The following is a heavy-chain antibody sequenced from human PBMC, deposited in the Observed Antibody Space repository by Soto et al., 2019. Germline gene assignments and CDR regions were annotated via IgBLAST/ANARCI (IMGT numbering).Heavy chain of an antibody. CDR1: GFTFSSYA. CDR3: AKVSRLRLGELSSVY. Sequence: GGSLRLSCAASGFTFSSYAMSWVRQAPGKGLEWVSAISGSGGSTYYADSVKGRFTISRDNSKNTLYLQMNSLRAEDTAVYYCAKVSRLRLGELSSVYWGQGTLVTVSS. V-gene: IGHV3-23*01. J-gene: IGHJ4*02. CDR2: ISGSGGST. D-gene: IGHD3-16*02.